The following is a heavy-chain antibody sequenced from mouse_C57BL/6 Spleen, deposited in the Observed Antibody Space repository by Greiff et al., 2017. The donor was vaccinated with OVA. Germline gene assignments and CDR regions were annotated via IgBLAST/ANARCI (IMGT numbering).Heavy chain of an antibody. V-gene: IGHV2-9-1*01. Sequence: VQLQESGPGLVAPSQSLSITCTVSGFSLTSYAISWVRQPPGKGLEWLGVIWTGGGTNYNSALKSRLSISKDNSKSQVFLKMNSLQTDDTARYYCARNRGDYDGGYFDYWGQGTTLTVSS. J-gene: IGHJ2*01. CDR3: ARNRGDYDGGYFDY. CDR1: GFSLTSYA. CDR2: IWTGGGT. D-gene: IGHD2-4*01.